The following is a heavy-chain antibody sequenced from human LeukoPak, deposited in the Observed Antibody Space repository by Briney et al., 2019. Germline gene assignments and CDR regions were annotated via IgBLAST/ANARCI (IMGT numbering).Heavy chain of an antibody. V-gene: IGHV4-59*12. CDR3: ARGRIAAAPRWFDP. Sequence: SETLSLTCTVSGGSISSYYWSWIRQPPGKGLEWIGYIYYSGSTNYNPSLKSRVTISVDTSKNQFSLKLSSVTAADTAVYYCARGRIAAAPRWFDPWGQGTLVTVSS. J-gene: IGHJ5*02. D-gene: IGHD6-13*01. CDR1: GGSISSYY. CDR2: IYYSGST.